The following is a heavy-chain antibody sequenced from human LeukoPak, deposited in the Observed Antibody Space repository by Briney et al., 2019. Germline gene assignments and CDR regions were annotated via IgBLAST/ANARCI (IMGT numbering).Heavy chain of an antibody. Sequence: GPVQVFCQASGYTFPSYFMHWVRQAPGQGLEWMGIINPTGGSTTYAQKFQGRVTMTRDTSTSTVYMELSSLRSDDTAVYYCARTAARRFDYWGQGTLVTVSS. CDR2: INPTGGST. V-gene: IGHV1-46*01. J-gene: IGHJ4*02. CDR3: ARTAARRFDY. D-gene: IGHD6-6*01. CDR1: GYTFPSYF.